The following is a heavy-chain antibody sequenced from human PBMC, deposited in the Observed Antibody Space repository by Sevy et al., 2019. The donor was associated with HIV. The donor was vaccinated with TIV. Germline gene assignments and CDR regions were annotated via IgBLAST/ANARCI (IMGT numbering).Heavy chain of an antibody. J-gene: IGHJ4*02. CDR3: ARHDGELDY. Sequence: SETLSLTCTVSGYSISSGYYWGWIRQPPGKGLEWIGSIYHSGSTYYNPSLKSRVTISVDTSKNQFSLKLSSVTAADTAGYYCARHDGELDYWGQGTLVTVSS. CDR1: GYSISSGYY. CDR2: IYHSGST. V-gene: IGHV4-38-2*02. D-gene: IGHD1-1*01.